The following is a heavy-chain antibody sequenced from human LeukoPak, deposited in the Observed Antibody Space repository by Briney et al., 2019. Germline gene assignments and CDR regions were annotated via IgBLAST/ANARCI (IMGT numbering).Heavy chain of an antibody. V-gene: IGHV3-23*01. CDR1: GFTFSTYA. Sequence: GGSLRLSCAASGFTFSTYAMSWVRQAPGKGLEWVSVISSSGGSTFYADSVKGRFTISRDNSKNTLFLQMNTLRAEDTAIYYCAKDRHGVTSGGQGTLVTVSS. CDR3: AKDRHGVTS. D-gene: IGHD3-3*01. CDR2: ISSSGGST. J-gene: IGHJ4*02.